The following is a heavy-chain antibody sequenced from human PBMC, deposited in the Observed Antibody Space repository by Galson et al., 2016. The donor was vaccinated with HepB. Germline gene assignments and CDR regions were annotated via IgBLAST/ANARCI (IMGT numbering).Heavy chain of an antibody. V-gene: IGHV3-23*01. D-gene: IGHD4-23*01. Sequence: SLRLSCAASGFSFSSYAMSWARQAPGKGLEWVSTITGSGGTTYYADSVKGRFTISRDNSKDTLYLQMNSLRAEDTAIYYCAKGGTTVLTPGKYRLEYFQLWGQGTLVTVSS. CDR2: ITGSGGTT. CDR3: AKGGTTVLTPGKYRLEYFQL. J-gene: IGHJ1*01. CDR1: GFSFSSYA.